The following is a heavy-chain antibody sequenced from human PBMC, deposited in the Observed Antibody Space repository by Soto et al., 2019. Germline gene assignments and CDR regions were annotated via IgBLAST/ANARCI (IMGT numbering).Heavy chain of an antibody. V-gene: IGHV3-23*01. CDR2: TSNNGDRT. Sequence: LXLSCAVSLFAFTDHAMTWVRQAPGKGLEWVSTTSNNGDRTFYADSVKGRFTVSTDRTNNTLYLQMNSLRAEDTAVYFCARPPLYSNGGYFDSWGQGTLVTGSS. D-gene: IGHD6-19*01. CDR3: ARPPLYSNGGYFDS. J-gene: IGHJ4*02. CDR1: LFAFTDHA.